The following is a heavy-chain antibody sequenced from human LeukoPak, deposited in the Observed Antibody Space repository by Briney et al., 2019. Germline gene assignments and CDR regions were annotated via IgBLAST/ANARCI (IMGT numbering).Heavy chain of an antibody. Sequence: PGGSLTLSCAASGFTFNNYNMNWLRHAPGRALERVSSITSSGTYIFYADSVKGRFTISRDNAKNSLYLQMNSLGPKDTAVYYCARDTYSWNYRNYYYYYMDVWGKGTTVTISS. J-gene: IGHJ6*03. CDR2: ITSSGTYI. D-gene: IGHD1-26*01. CDR3: ARDTYSWNYRNYYYYYMDV. V-gene: IGHV3-21*01. CDR1: GFTFNNYN.